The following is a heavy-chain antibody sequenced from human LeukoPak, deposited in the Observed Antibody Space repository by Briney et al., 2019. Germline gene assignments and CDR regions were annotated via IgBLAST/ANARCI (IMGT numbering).Heavy chain of an antibody. CDR2: INHSGST. V-gene: IGHV4-34*01. J-gene: IGHJ4*02. CDR3: ARHASEWYDFSRPEYFDY. Sequence: PSETLSLTCAVYGGSFSGYYWSWIRQPPGKGLEWIGEINHSGSTNYNPSLKSRVTISVDTSKNQFSLKLSSATAADTAVYYCARHASEWYDFSRPEYFDYWGQGTLVTVSS. D-gene: IGHD3-3*01. CDR1: GGSFSGYY.